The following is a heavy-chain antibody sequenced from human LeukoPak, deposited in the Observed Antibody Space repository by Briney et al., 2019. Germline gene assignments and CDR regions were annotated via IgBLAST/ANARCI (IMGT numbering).Heavy chain of an antibody. D-gene: IGHD2-15*01. V-gene: IGHV4-34*01. CDR2: INHSGST. Sequence: SETLSLTCAVYGGSFSGYYWSWIRQPPGKGPEWIGEINHSGSTNYDPSLKSRVTISVDTSKNQFSLKLSSVTAADTAVYYCARGGRRWVVAAAPFDYWGQGTLVTVSS. CDR1: GGSFSGYY. J-gene: IGHJ4*02. CDR3: ARGGRRWVVAAAPFDY.